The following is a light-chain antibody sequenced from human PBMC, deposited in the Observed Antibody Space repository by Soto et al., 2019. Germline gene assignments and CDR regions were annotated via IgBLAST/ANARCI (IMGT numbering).Light chain of an antibody. Sequence: DIQMTQSPSSLVASVGDRVTITCQASQDISDFLNWYQQKPGKAPKVLIYDASNLQTGVPSRFSGRGSGTDFIFTIRSLQPDDSGTYYCQQYDDLPITFGQGTRLEIK. V-gene: IGKV1-33*01. CDR1: QDISDF. CDR2: DAS. CDR3: QQYDDLPIT. J-gene: IGKJ5*01.